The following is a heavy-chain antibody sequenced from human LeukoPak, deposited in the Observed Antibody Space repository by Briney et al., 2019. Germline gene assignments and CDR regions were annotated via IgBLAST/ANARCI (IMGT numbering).Heavy chain of an antibody. CDR2: IRTKVNGETT. CDR3: TTDYQLDY. D-gene: IGHD3-16*01. J-gene: IGHJ4*02. CDR1: GFTFGDFV. Sequence: GGSLRLSCTASGFTFGDFVMSWVRQTPGKGLEWVGFIRTKVNGETTKYAASVQGRFTISRDGSKSIAYLQMNSLKTEDTAVYYCTTDYQLDYWGQGTLVTVSS. V-gene: IGHV3-49*04.